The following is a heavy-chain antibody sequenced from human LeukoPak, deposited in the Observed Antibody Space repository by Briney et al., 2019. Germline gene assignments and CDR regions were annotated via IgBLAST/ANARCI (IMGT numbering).Heavy chain of an antibody. D-gene: IGHD4-23*01. Sequence: SETLSLTCTVSGGSISSYYWSWIRQPPGKGLEWIGYIYYSGSTNYNPSLKSRVTISVDTSKNQFSLKLSSVTAADTAVYYCARAQRWVPRPLNWFDPWGQGTLVTVSS. CDR3: ARAQRWVPRPLNWFDP. J-gene: IGHJ5*02. CDR1: GGSISSYY. V-gene: IGHV4-59*08. CDR2: IYYSGST.